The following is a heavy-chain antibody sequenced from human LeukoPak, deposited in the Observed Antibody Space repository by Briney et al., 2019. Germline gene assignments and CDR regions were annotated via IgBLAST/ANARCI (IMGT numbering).Heavy chain of an antibody. CDR1: GFTVGDYA. CDR3: TREPLLTFYGDYPYFDY. J-gene: IGHJ4*02. D-gene: IGHD4-17*01. Sequence: GGSLRLSCTASGFTVGDYAMSWVRQAPGKGLEWVGFIRSEAYGGTTEYAASVKGRFTISRDDSKSIAYLQMNSLKTEDTAAYYCTREPLLTFYGDYPYFDYWGQGTLVTVSS. V-gene: IGHV3-49*04. CDR2: IRSEAYGGTT.